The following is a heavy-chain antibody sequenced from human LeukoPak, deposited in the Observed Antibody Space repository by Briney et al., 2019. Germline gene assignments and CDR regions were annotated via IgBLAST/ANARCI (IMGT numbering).Heavy chain of an antibody. D-gene: IGHD3-16*01. V-gene: IGHV1-2*02. J-gene: IGHJ4*02. CDR1: GYTFTGYY. CDR3: ARGCMGAGGDY. CDR2: INPNSGDT. Sequence: ASVKVSCKASGYTFTGYYMHWVRQAPGQGLEWMGWINPNSGDTNYAQKFQGRVTMTTDTSISTAYMELSGLISDDTAVYFCARGCMGAGGDYWGQGTLVTVSS.